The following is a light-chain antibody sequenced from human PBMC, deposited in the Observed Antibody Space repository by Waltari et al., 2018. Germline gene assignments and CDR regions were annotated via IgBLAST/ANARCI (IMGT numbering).Light chain of an antibody. CDR1: SGHSGYI. V-gene: IGLV4-69*01. Sequence: HLVLTQSPSASASLRPTVNLTCSLTSGHSGYIIEQHQQQPKKGPRYLMKVNSEGSHSKGDEIPARFSGSSSGAERYLTISSLQSEDEADYYCQTGGHGTWVFGGGTKLTVL. CDR3: QTGGHGTWV. CDR2: VNSEGSH. J-gene: IGLJ3*02.